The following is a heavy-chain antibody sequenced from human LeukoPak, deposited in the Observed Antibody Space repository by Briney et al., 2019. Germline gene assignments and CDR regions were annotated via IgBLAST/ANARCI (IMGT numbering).Heavy chain of an antibody. J-gene: IGHJ4*02. D-gene: IGHD2-2*01. CDR3: ARRVPAASGGGFDY. V-gene: IGHV4-4*08. Sequence: SETLSLTCAVSGGSLSGYYCNWIRQPPGKGLEWIGYVNAVGSTKYNPSLSSRLTISVDKSKNQFSLKLNSVTAADSAVYFCARRVPAASGGGFDYWGQGTLVAVSS. CDR2: VNAVGST. CDR1: GGSLSGYY.